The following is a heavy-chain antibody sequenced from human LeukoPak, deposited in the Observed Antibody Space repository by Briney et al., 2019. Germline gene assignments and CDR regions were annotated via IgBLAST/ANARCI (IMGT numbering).Heavy chain of an antibody. D-gene: IGHD5-24*01. CDR3: ARARSYRNQLNALSYWFDP. Sequence: SETLSLTCTVSGGSISSSSYYWGWIRQPPGKGLEWIGSIYYSGSTYYNPSLKSRVTISVDTSKNQFSLKLSSVTAADTAVYYCARARSYRNQLNALSYWFDPWGQGTLVTVSS. J-gene: IGHJ5*02. CDR2: IYYSGST. CDR1: GGSISSSSYY. V-gene: IGHV4-39*07.